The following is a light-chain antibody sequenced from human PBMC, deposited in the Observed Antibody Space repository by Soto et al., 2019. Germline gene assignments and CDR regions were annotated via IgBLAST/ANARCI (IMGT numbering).Light chain of an antibody. V-gene: IGLV2-14*01. CDR2: EVS. Sequence: QSVLTQPASVSGSPGQSITISCTGTSSDVVGYNYVSWYQQHPGKAPKLMIYEVSNRPSGVSNRFSGSKSRNTASLTISGLQAEDEADYYCSSYTSSSRSYVFGTGTKLTVL. CDR1: SSDVVGYNY. CDR3: SSYTSSSRSYV. J-gene: IGLJ1*01.